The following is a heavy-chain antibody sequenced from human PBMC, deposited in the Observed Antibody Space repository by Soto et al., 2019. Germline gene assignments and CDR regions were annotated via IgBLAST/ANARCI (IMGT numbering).Heavy chain of an antibody. J-gene: IGHJ1*01. D-gene: IGHD1-26*01. CDR1: GDSISSSSLY. CDR3: ARHGSNSGSYSEYFQY. CDR2: IYNSGKT. Sequence: QLQLQESGPGLVKPSETVSLTCTVSGDSISSSSLYWGWIRQPPGKGLEWIGCIYNSGKTYYSPSLESRVTISVDTSKNQFSLKLSSVTAADTAVYYCARHGSNSGSYSEYFQYWGQGTLVAVSS. V-gene: IGHV4-39*01.